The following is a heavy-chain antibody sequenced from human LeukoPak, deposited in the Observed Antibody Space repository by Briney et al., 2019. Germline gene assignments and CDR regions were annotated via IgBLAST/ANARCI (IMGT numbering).Heavy chain of an antibody. J-gene: IGHJ4*02. CDR2: INHSGST. V-gene: IGHV4-34*01. CDR1: GGSFSGYY. D-gene: IGHD5-24*01. Sequence: SETLSLTRAVYGGSFSGYYWSWIRQPPGKGLEWIGEINHSGSTNYNPSLKSRVTISVDTSKNQFSLKLSSVTAADTAVYYCARVEGDGYNFHWGQGTLVTVSS. CDR3: ARVEGDGYNFH.